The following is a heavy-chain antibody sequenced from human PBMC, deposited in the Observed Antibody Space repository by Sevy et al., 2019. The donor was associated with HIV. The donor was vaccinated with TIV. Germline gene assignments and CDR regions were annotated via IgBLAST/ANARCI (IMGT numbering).Heavy chain of an antibody. CDR2: IYASGST. D-gene: IGHD2-2*03. CDR1: GDSFSSYY. V-gene: IGHV4-4*07. Sequence: SETLSLTCNVSGDSFSSYYWNWIRQPAGKGLEWIGRIYASGSTNYNPSLKSRVTMSVDRSKNQLSLKLSSVAAADTAVYYCARGATALDYWGQGTLVTVSS. CDR3: ARGATALDY. J-gene: IGHJ4*02.